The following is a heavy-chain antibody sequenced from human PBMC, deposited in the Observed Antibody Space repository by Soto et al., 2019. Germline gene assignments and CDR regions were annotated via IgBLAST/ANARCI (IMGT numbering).Heavy chain of an antibody. D-gene: IGHD6-19*01. CDR2: ISHDGSNK. Sequence: QVQLVESGGGVVQPGRSLRLSCAASGFTFSSYSMHWVRQAPGKGLEWVAVISHDGSNKYYADSVKGRFTISRDNSKNTLYLQMNSLRAEDTAVYYCARGAGIVVAGTSFDYWGQGTLVTVSS. CDR1: GFTFSSYS. V-gene: IGHV3-30-3*01. J-gene: IGHJ4*02. CDR3: ARGAGIVVAGTSFDY.